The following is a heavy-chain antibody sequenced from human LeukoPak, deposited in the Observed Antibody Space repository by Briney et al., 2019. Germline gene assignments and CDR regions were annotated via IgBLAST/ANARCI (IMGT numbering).Heavy chain of an antibody. J-gene: IGHJ3*02. V-gene: IGHV3-23*01. Sequence: GGSLRLSCAASGFTFSSYAMSWVRQAPGKGLEWVSGISGSGGSTYYADSVKGRFTISRDNSKNTLCLQMNSLRAEDTAVYYCAKASNSDSSGYSDVFDIWGQGTMVTVSS. D-gene: IGHD3-22*01. CDR1: GFTFSSYA. CDR2: ISGSGGST. CDR3: AKASNSDSSGYSDVFDI.